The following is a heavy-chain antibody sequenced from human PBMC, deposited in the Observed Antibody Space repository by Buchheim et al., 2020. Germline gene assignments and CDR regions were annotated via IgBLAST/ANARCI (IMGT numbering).Heavy chain of an antibody. V-gene: IGHV3-23*01. CDR3: AKTGGSENHYDYYMDV. Sequence: EVQLLESGGGWVQPGGSLRLSCAASGFTFSTYAMSWVRQAPGKGLEWVSTISGTGGKIYYADSVKGRFTISRDNSKNTLYLQMNSLRADDTAIYYCAKTGGSENHYDYYMDVWGKGT. CDR2: ISGTGGKI. CDR1: GFTFSTYA. J-gene: IGHJ6*03. D-gene: IGHD3-10*01.